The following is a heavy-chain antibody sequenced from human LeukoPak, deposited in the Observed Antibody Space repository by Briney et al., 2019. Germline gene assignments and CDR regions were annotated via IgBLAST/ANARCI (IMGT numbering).Heavy chain of an antibody. D-gene: IGHD3-10*01. J-gene: IGHJ5*02. V-gene: IGHV1-18*01. CDR3: AREWRGSGNWFDP. Sequence: GASVKVSCKASGYTFTSYGISWVRQAPGQGLEWMGWTSAYNGNTNYAQKFQGRVTITTDESTSTAYMELSSLRSEDTAVYYCAREWRGSGNWFDPWGQGTLVTVSS. CDR2: TSAYNGNT. CDR1: GYTFTSYG.